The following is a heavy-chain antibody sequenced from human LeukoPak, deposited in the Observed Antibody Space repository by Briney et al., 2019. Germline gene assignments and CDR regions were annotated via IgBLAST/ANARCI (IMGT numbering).Heavy chain of an antibody. D-gene: IGHD3-16*01. CDR1: GFTFSSYW. V-gene: IGHV3-7*01. J-gene: IGHJ6*03. Sequence: GGSLRLSCAASGFTFSSYWMSWVRQAPGKGLEWVANIKQDGSEKYYVDSVKGRFTISRDNAKNSLYLQMNSLRAEDTAVYYCARDGGLGDYYYCMDVWGKGTTVTVSS. CDR3: ARDGGLGDYYYCMDV. CDR2: IKQDGSEK.